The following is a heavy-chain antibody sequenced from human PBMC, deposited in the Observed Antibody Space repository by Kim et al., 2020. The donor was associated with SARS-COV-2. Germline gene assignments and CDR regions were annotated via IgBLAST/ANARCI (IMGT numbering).Heavy chain of an antibody. Sequence: GESLKISCKGSGYSFTSYWIGWVRQMPGKGLEWMGIIYPGDSDTRYSPSFQGQVTISADKSISTAYLQWSSLKASDTAMYYCARHRSYYGSGSYNYYGMDVWGQGTTVTVSS. CDR3: ARHRSYYGSGSYNYYGMDV. J-gene: IGHJ6*02. CDR1: GYSFTSYW. V-gene: IGHV5-51*01. CDR2: IYPGDSDT. D-gene: IGHD3-10*01.